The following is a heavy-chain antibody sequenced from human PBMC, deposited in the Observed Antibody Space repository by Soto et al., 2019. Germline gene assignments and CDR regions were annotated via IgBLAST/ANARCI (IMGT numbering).Heavy chain of an antibody. D-gene: IGHD2-15*01. CDR1: GFTFSDHA. J-gene: IGHJ6*03. V-gene: IGHV3-23*01. Sequence: EEQLLESGGDLVQPGGSLRLSCAASGFTFSDHAMTWVRQAPGKGLQWVSTIDAGGGATWDADSVRGRFTISRDNSKNTLSLQMNNLRAEDTAVYYCAKDGHRQDWYYHMDVWSKGTTVTVSS. CDR2: IDAGGGAT. CDR3: AKDGHRQDWYYHMDV.